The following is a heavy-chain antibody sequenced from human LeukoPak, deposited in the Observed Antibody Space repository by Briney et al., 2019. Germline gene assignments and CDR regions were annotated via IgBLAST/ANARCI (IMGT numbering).Heavy chain of an antibody. CDR2: FDPGDGET. Sequence: GASVKVSCKVSGYTLTELSMHWVRQAPGKGLEWRGGFDPGDGETIYAQKFQGRVTMTEDTSTDTAYMELSSLRSEDTAVYYCATVYTGSSGPGYYYGMDVWGQGTTVTVSS. V-gene: IGHV1-24*01. J-gene: IGHJ6*02. D-gene: IGHD6-19*01. CDR1: GYTLTELS. CDR3: ATVYTGSSGPGYYYGMDV.